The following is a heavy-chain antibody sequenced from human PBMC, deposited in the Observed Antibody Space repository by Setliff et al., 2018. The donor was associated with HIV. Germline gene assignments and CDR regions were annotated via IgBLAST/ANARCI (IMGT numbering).Heavy chain of an antibody. J-gene: IGHJ6*03. CDR1: GGSISSGGYY. D-gene: IGHD5-12*01. CDR2: IYYSGST. CDR3: ARGLVVVTDSDYDTNYYYYYYMDV. Sequence: SETLSLTCTVSGGSISSGGYYWSWIRQHPGKGLEWIGYIYYSGSTYYNPSLKSRVTISIDTPKNQFSLKLSSVTAADTAVYYCARGLVVVTDSDYDTNYYYYYYMDVWGKGTTVTVSS. V-gene: IGHV4-31*03.